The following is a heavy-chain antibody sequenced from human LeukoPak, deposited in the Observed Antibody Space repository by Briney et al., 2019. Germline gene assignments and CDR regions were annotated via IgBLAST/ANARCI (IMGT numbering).Heavy chain of an antibody. Sequence: GGSLRLSCAASGFTFSSYSMNWVRQAPGKGLEWVSYISSSSSTICYADSVKGRFTISRDNAKNSLYLQMNSLRAEDTAVYYCARAPSLAAAGGDYMDVWGKGTTVTVSS. CDR3: ARAPSLAAAGGDYMDV. D-gene: IGHD6-13*01. CDR2: ISSSSSTI. V-gene: IGHV3-48*01. J-gene: IGHJ6*03. CDR1: GFTFSSYS.